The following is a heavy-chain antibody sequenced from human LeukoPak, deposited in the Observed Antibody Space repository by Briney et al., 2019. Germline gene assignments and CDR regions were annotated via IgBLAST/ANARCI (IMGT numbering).Heavy chain of an antibody. CDR1: GGSISSSSYY. Sequence: PSETLSLTCTVSGGSISSSSYYWGWIRQPPGKGLEWIGSIYYSGSTYYNPSPRSRVAISVDTSKNQFSLKLSSVTAAYTAVYYCARYSLGSSGYYYGGFDAFDIWGQGTMVTVSS. J-gene: IGHJ3*02. V-gene: IGHV4-39*01. D-gene: IGHD3-22*01. CDR3: ARYSLGSSGYYYGGFDAFDI. CDR2: IYYSGST.